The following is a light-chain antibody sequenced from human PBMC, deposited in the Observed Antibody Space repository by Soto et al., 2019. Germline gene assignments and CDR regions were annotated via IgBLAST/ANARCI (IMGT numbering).Light chain of an antibody. CDR3: MQALQTLGT. V-gene: IGKV2-28*01. CDR2: LGS. J-gene: IGKJ2*01. Sequence: DTVMTQSPLSLPVTPGEPASISCRSSQSLLHSNGYKYLDWYLQKPAQSPQLLIYLGSNRASGVADRFSGSGSGTDFTLKISRVEAEDVGVYYCMQALQTLGTFGQGTKLEIK. CDR1: QSLLHSNGYKY.